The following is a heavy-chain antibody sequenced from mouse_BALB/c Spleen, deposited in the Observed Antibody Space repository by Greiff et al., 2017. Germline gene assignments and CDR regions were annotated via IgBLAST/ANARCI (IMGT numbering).Heavy chain of an antibody. CDR2: IYPYNGGT. CDR3: AIHYYGSWFAY. CDR1: GYTFTDYN. D-gene: IGHD1-2*01. Sequence: EVQLQQSGPELVKPGASVKISCKASGYTFTDYNMHWVKQSHGKSLEWIGYIYPYNGGTGYNQKFKSKATLTVDNSSSTAYMELRSLTSEDSAVYYCAIHYYGSWFAYWGQGTLVTVSA. V-gene: IGHV1S29*02. J-gene: IGHJ3*01.